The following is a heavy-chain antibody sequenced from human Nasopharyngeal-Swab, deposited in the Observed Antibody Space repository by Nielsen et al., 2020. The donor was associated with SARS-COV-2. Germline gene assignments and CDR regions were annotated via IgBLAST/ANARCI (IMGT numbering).Heavy chain of an antibody. J-gene: IGHJ6*02. D-gene: IGHD6-13*01. CDR2: INTNTGHP. V-gene: IGHV7-4-1*02. CDR3: ARAGRGSSSWYVMDYYYGMDV. Sequence: WVRQAPGQGLERMGWINTNTGHPTYAQGFTGRFVFSLDTSVSTAYLQISSLKAEGTAVYNCARAGRGSSSWYVMDYYYGMDVWGQGTTVTVSS.